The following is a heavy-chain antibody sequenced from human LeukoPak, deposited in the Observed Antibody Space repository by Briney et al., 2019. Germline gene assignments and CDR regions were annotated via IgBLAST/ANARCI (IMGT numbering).Heavy chain of an antibody. D-gene: IGHD6-25*01. V-gene: IGHV3-30*18. CDR3: AKEDQSSALDY. CDR2: ISYDGSNK. J-gene: IGHJ4*02. CDR1: GFTFSSYG. Sequence: GRSLRLSCAASGFTFSSYGMHWVRQAPGKGLEWVAVISYDGSNKYYADSVKGRFTISRDNSKNTLYLQMNSLRAEDTAVYYCAKEDQSSALDYWGQGTLVTVSS.